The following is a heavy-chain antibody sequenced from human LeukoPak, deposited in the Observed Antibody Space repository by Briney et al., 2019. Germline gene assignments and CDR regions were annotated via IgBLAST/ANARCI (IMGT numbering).Heavy chain of an antibody. J-gene: IGHJ4*02. CDR1: GFTFSSYA. CDR2: ISGSGANT. Sequence: PGGSLRLSCAASGFTFSSYAMNWVRQAPGKGLEWVSAISGSGANTYYADSLKGRFTISRDNSKNTLYLQMNSLRAEDTAVYYCAKEGRGYGSGSLKHFDYWGQGTLVTASS. D-gene: IGHD3-10*01. CDR3: AKEGRGYGSGSLKHFDY. V-gene: IGHV3-23*01.